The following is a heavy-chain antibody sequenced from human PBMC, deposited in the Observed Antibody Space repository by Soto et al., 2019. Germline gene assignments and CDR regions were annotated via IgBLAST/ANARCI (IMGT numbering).Heavy chain of an antibody. Sequence: GGSLRLSCAASGFTFSSYGMHWVRQAPGKGLEWVAVISYDGSNKYYADSVKGRFTISRDNSKNTLYLQMNSLRAEDTAVYYCAKDGVGGDYSYGDYWGQGTLVTVSS. V-gene: IGHV3-30*18. D-gene: IGHD4-17*01. CDR2: ISYDGSNK. CDR1: GFTFSSYG. CDR3: AKDGVGGDYSYGDY. J-gene: IGHJ4*02.